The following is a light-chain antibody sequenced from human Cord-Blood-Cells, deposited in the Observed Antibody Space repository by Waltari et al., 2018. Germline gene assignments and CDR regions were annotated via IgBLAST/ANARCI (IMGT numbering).Light chain of an antibody. CDR1: SSNIGAGYD. J-gene: IGLJ1*01. CDR2: GNS. V-gene: IGLV1-40*01. CDR3: QSYDSSLSGSYV. Sequence: QSVLTQPPSVSGAPGQRVTISCTGSSSNIGAGYDVHWYQQPPGTAPKLLIYGNSKRPSGVPDRFFCSKLGTSASLAITGLQAEDEADYYCQSYDSSLSGSYVFGTGTKVTVL.